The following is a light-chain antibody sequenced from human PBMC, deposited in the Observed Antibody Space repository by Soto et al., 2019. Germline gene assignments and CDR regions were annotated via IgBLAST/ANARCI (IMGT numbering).Light chain of an antibody. CDR2: GAS. V-gene: IGKV3-20*01. CDR1: QSVNDNH. J-gene: IGKJ3*01. Sequence: EVVLTQSPGTLSLSPGARATLSCRASQSVNDNHLAWYKQKGGQAPRLLIYGASTRATGVRERFSGSGFGTAYRRISNRLEPVDFAVYYCQLYGGSPPRGTFGRGTTVEI. CDR3: QLYGGSPPRGT.